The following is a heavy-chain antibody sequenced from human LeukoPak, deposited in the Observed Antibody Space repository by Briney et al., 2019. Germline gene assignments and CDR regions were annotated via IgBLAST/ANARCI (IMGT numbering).Heavy chain of an antibody. CDR1: GFTFSSYG. V-gene: IGHV3-30*18. Sequence: GGSLRLSCVASGFTFSSYGMHWVRQVPGEGLEWVAVISDDGSKKYYVDSVKGRFTISRDNSKNTLDLQMNSLRAEDTAVYYCAKDGQGLTYYFDYWGQGTLVTVSS. CDR3: AKDGQGLTYYFDY. D-gene: IGHD3-16*01. CDR2: ISDDGSKK. J-gene: IGHJ4*02.